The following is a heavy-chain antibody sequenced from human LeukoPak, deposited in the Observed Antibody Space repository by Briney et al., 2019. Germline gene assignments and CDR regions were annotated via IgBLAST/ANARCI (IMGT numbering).Heavy chain of an antibody. J-gene: IGHJ4*02. CDR3: ARGAGATIYY. CDR1: GFPFSSYW. V-gene: IGHV3-7*03. D-gene: IGHD5-12*01. Sequence: GGSLRLSCAASGFPFSSYWMSWVRQAPGRGLEWVANIKEDGSEKYYVDSVKGRFTISRDNAKNSLYLQMNSLRDDDTAVYYCARGAGATIYYWGQGTLVTVSS. CDR2: IKEDGSEK.